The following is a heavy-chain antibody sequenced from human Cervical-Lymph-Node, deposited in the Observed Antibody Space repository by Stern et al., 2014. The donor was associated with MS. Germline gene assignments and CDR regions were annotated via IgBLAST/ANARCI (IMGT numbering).Heavy chain of an antibody. D-gene: IGHD2-8*02. Sequence: EVQLVESGAEVKKPGESLKISCKGSGYTFSNSWIGWVRPMPGRGLEWMGIIYPGDSDTRYSPSFQGQITISADKSISTAYLQWNSLKASDTAIFYCARGSAGAGAFFDYWGQGTLVTVSS. CDR2: IYPGDSDT. CDR3: ARGSAGAGAFFDY. CDR1: GYTFSNSW. J-gene: IGHJ4*02. V-gene: IGHV5-51*01.